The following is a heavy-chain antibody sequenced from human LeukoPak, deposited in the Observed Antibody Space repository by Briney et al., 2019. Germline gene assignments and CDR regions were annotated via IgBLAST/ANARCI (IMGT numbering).Heavy chain of an antibody. V-gene: IGHV4-39*01. CDR1: GGSISSSGYY. CDR2: IYNSGST. D-gene: IGHD6-19*01. CDR3: ARLEGSVWFFDY. Sequence: SETLSLTCTVSGGSISSSGYYWAWIRQPPEKGLDWIGSIYNSGSTYDNPSLKSRFTISVDTSKNQFSLKLSSVTAADTAVYYCARLEGSVWFFDYWGQGILVTVSS. J-gene: IGHJ4*02.